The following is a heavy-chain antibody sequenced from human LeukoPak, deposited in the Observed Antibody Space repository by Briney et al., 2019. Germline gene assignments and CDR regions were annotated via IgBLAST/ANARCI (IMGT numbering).Heavy chain of an antibody. J-gene: IGHJ6*02. D-gene: IGHD6-13*01. CDR3: AKAPTTAAGTYNGIDV. Sequence: GGSLRLSCAASGFTFSSYGMNWVRQAPGKGLEWVSAITGSGSDKYYADSVKGRFTISRDNSKNMLFLQMNSLRAEDTAVYYCAKAPTTAAGTYNGIDVWGQGTTVTVSS. CDR1: GFTFSSYG. CDR2: ITGSGSDK. V-gene: IGHV3-23*01.